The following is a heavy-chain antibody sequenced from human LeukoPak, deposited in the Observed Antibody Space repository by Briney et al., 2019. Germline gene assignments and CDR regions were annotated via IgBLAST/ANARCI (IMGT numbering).Heavy chain of an antibody. D-gene: IGHD5-18*01. Sequence: SVKVSCKASGGTFSSYAISWVRQAPGQGLEWMGGIIPIFGTANYAQKFQGGVTITADESTCTAYMELSSLRSEDTAVYYCARGEGYSYTYNWFDPWGQGTLVTVSS. V-gene: IGHV1-69*13. CDR1: GGTFSSYA. CDR2: IIPIFGTA. J-gene: IGHJ5*02. CDR3: ARGEGYSYTYNWFDP.